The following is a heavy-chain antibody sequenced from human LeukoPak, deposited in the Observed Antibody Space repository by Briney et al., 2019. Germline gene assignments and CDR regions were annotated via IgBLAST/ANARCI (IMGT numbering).Heavy chain of an antibody. CDR1: GGSISSSSYY. CDR2: IYYSGST. D-gene: IGHD4-23*01. J-gene: IGHJ5*02. Sequence: PSETLSLTCTVSGGSISSSSYYWRWIRQPPGKGLEWIGSIYYSGSTYYNPSLKSRVTISVDTSKNRFSLKLSSVTAADMAVYYCAMFDYGGNPGWFDPWGQGTLVTVSS. V-gene: IGHV4-39*07. CDR3: AMFDYGGNPGWFDP.